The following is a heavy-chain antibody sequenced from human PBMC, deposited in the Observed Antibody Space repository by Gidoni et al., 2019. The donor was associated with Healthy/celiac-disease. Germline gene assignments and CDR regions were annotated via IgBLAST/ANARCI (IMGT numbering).Heavy chain of an antibody. D-gene: IGHD4-4*01. Sequence: QVQLVESGGGVVQPGRSLRLSCAASGFTFSSYGMHWVRQAPGKGLEWVAVISYDGSNKYYADSVKGRFTIARDNSKNTLYLQMNSLRAEDTAVYYCAKRATVTMNWFDPWGQGTLVTVSS. V-gene: IGHV3-30*18. CDR2: ISYDGSNK. CDR1: GFTFSSYG. CDR3: AKRATVTMNWFDP. J-gene: IGHJ5*02.